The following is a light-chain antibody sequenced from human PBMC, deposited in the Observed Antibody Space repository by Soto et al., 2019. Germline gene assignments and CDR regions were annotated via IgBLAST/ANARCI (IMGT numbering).Light chain of an antibody. CDR2: EGT. CDR1: SSDVGSYNL. Sequence: QSALTQPASVSGSPGQSITISCTGTSSDVGSYNLVSWYQQHPGKAPKLMIYEGTKRPSGVSNRFSGSKSGITASLTISGLQVEAEADYYCCSYAGSSTWVFGGGTKVTVL. V-gene: IGLV2-23*01. CDR3: CSYAGSSTWV. J-gene: IGLJ3*02.